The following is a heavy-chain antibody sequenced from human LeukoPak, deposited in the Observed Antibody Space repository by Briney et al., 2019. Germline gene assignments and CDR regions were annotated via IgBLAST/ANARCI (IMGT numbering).Heavy chain of an antibody. Sequence: VGSLSLSCATSGFTFRSGGRHWVRQASGKGLEWVAAISSSDGNSKYYADSVKGRFTISRDNSKNTVYLQLNSLRADDTAVYYCAKWSGIRPLYYFHSWGPGPPVTVSS. CDR3: AKWSGIRPLYYFHS. CDR2: ISSSDGNSK. J-gene: IGHJ4*03. CDR1: GFTFRSGG. D-gene: IGHD3-3*01. V-gene: IGHV3-30*18.